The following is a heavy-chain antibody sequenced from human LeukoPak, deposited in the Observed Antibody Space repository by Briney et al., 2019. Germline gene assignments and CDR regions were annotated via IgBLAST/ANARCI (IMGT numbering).Heavy chain of an antibody. J-gene: IGHJ4*02. D-gene: IGHD3-22*01. CDR2: LSDSAVSS. CDR1: GFTFSPFA. Sequence: GGSLRLSCAVSGFTFSPFAMNWVRHAPGKGLEWVSSLSDSAVSSFYADSVKGRFTISRDNSKSTLYLQMNSLRAEDTATYYCAKAPDSSGFPSNFDSGGQGTLVAVSS. CDR3: AKAPDSSGFPSNFDS. V-gene: IGHV3-23*01.